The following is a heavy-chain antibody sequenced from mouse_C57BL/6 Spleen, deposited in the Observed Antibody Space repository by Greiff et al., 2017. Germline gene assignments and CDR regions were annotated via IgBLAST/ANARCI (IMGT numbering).Heavy chain of an antibody. D-gene: IGHD1-1*01. CDR2: IHPNSGST. J-gene: IGHJ4*01. Sequence: VQLQQPGAELVKPGASVKLSCKASGYTFTSYWMHWVKQRPGQGLEWIGMIHPNSGSTNYNEKFKSKATLTVDKSSSTAYMQLSSLTSEDSAVYYCARGYYYGSREDYAMDYWGQGTSVTVSS. CDR1: GYTFTSYW. V-gene: IGHV1-64*01. CDR3: ARGYYYGSREDYAMDY.